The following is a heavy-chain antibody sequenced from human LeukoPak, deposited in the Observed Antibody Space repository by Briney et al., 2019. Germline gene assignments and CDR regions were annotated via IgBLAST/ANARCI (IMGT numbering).Heavy chain of an antibody. J-gene: IGHJ3*02. CDR2: IIPILGIA. Sequence: SVKVSCKASGGTFSSYAISWVRQAPGQGLEWMGRIIPILGIANYAQKFQGRVTITADKSTSTAYMELSSLRSEDTAVYYCAREREGAASNCVFDIWGQGTMVTVSS. D-gene: IGHD1-26*01. V-gene: IGHV1-69*04. CDR1: GGTFSSYA. CDR3: AREREGAASNCVFDI.